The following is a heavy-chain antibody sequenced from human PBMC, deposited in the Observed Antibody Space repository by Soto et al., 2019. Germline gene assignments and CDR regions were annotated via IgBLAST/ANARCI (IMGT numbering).Heavy chain of an antibody. CDR1: GGSISSYY. J-gene: IGHJ4*02. Sequence: SETLSLTCTVSGGSISSYYWSWIRQPPGKGLEWIGYIYYSGSTNYNPSLKSRVTISVDTSKNQFSLKLSSVPAADTAVYYCARHYVQPTDPYLDYWGQGTLVTVSA. V-gene: IGHV4-59*08. D-gene: IGHD3-16*01. CDR3: ARHYVQPTDPYLDY. CDR2: IYYSGST.